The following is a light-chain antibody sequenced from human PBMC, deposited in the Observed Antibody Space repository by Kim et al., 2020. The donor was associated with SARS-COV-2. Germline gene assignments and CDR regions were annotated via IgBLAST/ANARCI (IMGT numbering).Light chain of an antibody. J-gene: IGKJ2*01. CDR1: QGFTSN. CDR3: QQYNNWPQT. Sequence: SVARGEGATLPGRASQGFTSNLAWYQQKPGQAPRLLIYGTSTRATGIPARFSGSGSGTEFTLTISSLQSEDFAVYYCQQYNNWPQTFGQGTKLEI. CDR2: GTS. V-gene: IGKV3-15*01.